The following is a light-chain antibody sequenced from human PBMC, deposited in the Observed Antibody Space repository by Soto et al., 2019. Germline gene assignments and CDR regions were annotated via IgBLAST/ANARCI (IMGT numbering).Light chain of an antibody. J-gene: IGLJ2*01. CDR2: RNN. Sequence: QSVLTQPPSASGAPGQRVTIYCSGSSSNIGSYFVYWYQQLPGTAPKLLIYRNNQRPSGVPDRFSGSKSGTSASLAISGLRSEDEADYYCAAWDDSLSGVVFGGGTKLTVL. V-gene: IGLV1-47*01. CDR1: SSNIGSYF. CDR3: AAWDDSLSGVV.